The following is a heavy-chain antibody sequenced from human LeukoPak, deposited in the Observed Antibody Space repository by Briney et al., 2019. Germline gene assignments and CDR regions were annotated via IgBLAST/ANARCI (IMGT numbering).Heavy chain of an antibody. V-gene: IGHV1-18*01. Sequence: GAPVKVSCKASRYTFTRYGISWGREAPGHGREWMGGISAFNVDTNHAQKLQGRVTMATDTSTSTAYMELRSLRSDDTAVYYCARASWVTTGAFDIWGQGTMVTVSS. CDR1: RYTFTRYG. CDR2: ISAFNVDT. CDR3: ARASWVTTGAFDI. J-gene: IGHJ3*02. D-gene: IGHD4-17*01.